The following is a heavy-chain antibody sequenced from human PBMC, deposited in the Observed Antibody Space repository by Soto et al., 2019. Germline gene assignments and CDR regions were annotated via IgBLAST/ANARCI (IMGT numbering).Heavy chain of an antibody. D-gene: IGHD6-19*01. Sequence: SETLSLTCTVSGGSISSSSYYWGWIRQPPGKGLEWIGSIYYSGSTYYNPSLKSRVTISVDTSKNQFSLKLSSVTAADTAVYYCARPRAGSRDYYYYGMDVWGQGTTVTVSS. J-gene: IGHJ6*02. CDR3: ARPRAGSRDYYYYGMDV. CDR2: IYYSGST. V-gene: IGHV4-39*01. CDR1: GGSISSSSYY.